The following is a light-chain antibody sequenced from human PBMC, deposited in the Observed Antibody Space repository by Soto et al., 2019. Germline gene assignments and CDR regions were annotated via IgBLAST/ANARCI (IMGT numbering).Light chain of an antibody. V-gene: IGLV2-8*01. CDR1: SSDVGAYNY. CDR2: EVS. Sequence: QSALTQPPSASGSPGQSVTISCTGTSSDVGAYNYVSWYQQYPGKAPKLMIYEVSKRPSGVPDRFSGSKSGNMASLTVSGLQAEDEADYYCTSYVGSNFWVFGGGTKLTVL. J-gene: IGLJ3*02. CDR3: TSYVGSNFWV.